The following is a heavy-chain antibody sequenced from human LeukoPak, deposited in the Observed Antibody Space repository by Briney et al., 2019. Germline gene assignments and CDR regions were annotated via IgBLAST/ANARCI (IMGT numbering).Heavy chain of an antibody. D-gene: IGHD3-9*01. CDR3: ARDHYDILTGPNWFDP. J-gene: IGHJ5*02. CDR2: IYTSGST. V-gene: IGHV4-61*02. Sequence: SQTLSLTCTVSGGSISSGSYYWSWIRQPAGKGLEWIGRIYTSGSTNYNPSLKSRVTISVDTSKNQFSLKLSSVTAADTAVYYCARDHYDILTGPNWFDPWDQGTLVTVSS. CDR1: GGSISSGSYY.